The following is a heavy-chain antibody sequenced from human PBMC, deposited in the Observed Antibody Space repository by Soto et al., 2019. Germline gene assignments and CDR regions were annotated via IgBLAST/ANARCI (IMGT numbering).Heavy chain of an antibody. Sequence: QLVESGGGLVQPGGSLRLSCAASGFTFSLYPMNWVRQAPGKGLEWLSYISPSNTTIYYADSVKGRFTISRDNAKDSLEMHMNGLRDDDTAVYCCASVGRGFCSSARCYTDGFDLWGQGTVVTVAT. D-gene: IGHD2-2*01. CDR1: GFTFSLYP. CDR2: ISPSNTTI. CDR3: ASVGRGFCSSARCYTDGFDL. J-gene: IGHJ3*01. V-gene: IGHV3-48*02.